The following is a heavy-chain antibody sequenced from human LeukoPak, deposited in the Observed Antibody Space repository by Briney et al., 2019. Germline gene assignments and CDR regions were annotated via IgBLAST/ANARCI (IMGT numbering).Heavy chain of an antibody. J-gene: IGHJ4*02. V-gene: IGHV3-33*01. CDR3: AREMYGGYPDFDY. D-gene: IGHD5-12*01. CDR1: GFTFSSYG. Sequence: PGGSLRLSCAASGFTFSSYGMHWVRQAPGKGLEWVAVIWYDGSNKYYADSVKGRFTISRDNSKNTLYLQMNSLRAEDTAVYYCAREMYGGYPDFDYWGQGTLVTVSS. CDR2: IWYDGSNK.